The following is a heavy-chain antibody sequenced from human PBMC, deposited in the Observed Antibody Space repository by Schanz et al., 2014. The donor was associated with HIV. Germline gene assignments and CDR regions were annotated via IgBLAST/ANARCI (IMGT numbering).Heavy chain of an antibody. CDR2: ISDTGNT. CDR3: AREGMEQMVNILDV. Sequence: QVQLQESGPGQVKPSQTLSLKCTVSGGSITRGGYYWSWIRQFPGKGLEWIGYISDTGNTYYNPSLKTRVTISVDTSKNQLSLKLRSVTAADTAVYYCAREGMEQMVNILDVWGQGTRVNVSS. V-gene: IGHV4-31*03. CDR1: GGSITRGGYY. D-gene: IGHD6-13*01. J-gene: IGHJ6*02.